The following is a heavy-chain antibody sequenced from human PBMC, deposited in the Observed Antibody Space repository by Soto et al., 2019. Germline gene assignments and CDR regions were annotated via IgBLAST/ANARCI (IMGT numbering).Heavy chain of an antibody. J-gene: IGHJ4*02. CDR1: GFTFSNYA. Sequence: DVQLLESGGGLVQPGGSLRLSCAASGFTFSNYAINWVRQAPGEGLEWVSGISGRGDNTNYADSVKGRFTISRDTSKNTLFLQMSSLRAEDTAVYYCAKYADSGYFDYWGQGTLVTVSS. CDR2: ISGRGDNT. D-gene: IGHD3-22*01. V-gene: IGHV3-23*01. CDR3: AKYADSGYFDY.